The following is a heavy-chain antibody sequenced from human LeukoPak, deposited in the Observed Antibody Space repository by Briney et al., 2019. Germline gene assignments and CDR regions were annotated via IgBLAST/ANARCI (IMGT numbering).Heavy chain of an antibody. V-gene: IGHV4-59*01. J-gene: IGHJ6*03. CDR1: GGSISSYY. CDR2: IYYSGST. CDR3: ARQIVVVVAATGSSYYYYYMDV. D-gene: IGHD2-15*01. Sequence: SESLSLTCTVPGGSISSYYWSWIRQPPGKGLEWIGYIYYSGSTNYNPSLKSRVTISVDTSKNQFSLKLSSVTAADTAVYYCARQIVVVVAATGSSYYYYYMDVWGKGTTVTVSS.